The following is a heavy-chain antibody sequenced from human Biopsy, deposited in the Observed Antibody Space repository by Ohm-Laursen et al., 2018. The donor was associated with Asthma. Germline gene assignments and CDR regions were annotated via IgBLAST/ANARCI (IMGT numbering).Heavy chain of an antibody. V-gene: IGHV1-18*01. J-gene: IGHJ6*02. CDR3: ARAVDYSHYYGIDV. CDR2: ISVYNGNT. CDR1: GYTFNSAG. D-gene: IGHD3-10*01. Sequence: DSVKVSCRTSGYTFNSAGITWVRQAPGQGLEWMGWISVYNGNTKVAQKLQDRVTMITDTSTSTAYMELRSLRSDDTAVYFCARAVDYSHYYGIDVWGQGTTVTVS.